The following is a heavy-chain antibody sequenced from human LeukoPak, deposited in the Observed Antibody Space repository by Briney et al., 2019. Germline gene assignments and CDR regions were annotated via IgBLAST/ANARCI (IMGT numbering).Heavy chain of an antibody. Sequence: PGGSLRLSCAASGFTFSSYAMSWVRQAPGKGLEWVSAISGSGGSTYYADSVKGRFTISRDNSKNTLYLQMNSLRAEDTAVYYCTRGPCANWYGSEYFQHWGQGTLVTVSS. D-gene: IGHD1-1*01. CDR2: ISGSGGST. CDR3: TRGPCANWYGSEYFQH. CDR1: GFTFSSYA. V-gene: IGHV3-23*01. J-gene: IGHJ1*01.